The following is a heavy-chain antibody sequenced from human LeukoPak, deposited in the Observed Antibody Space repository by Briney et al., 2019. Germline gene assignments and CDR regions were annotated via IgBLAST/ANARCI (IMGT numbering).Heavy chain of an antibody. V-gene: IGHV4-61*02. CDR1: GGSISSGSYY. J-gene: IGHJ6*03. Sequence: SETLSLTCTVSGGSISSGSYYWSWIRQPAGKGLEWIGRIYTSGSTNYNPSLKSRVTMSVDTSKNQFSLKLSSVIAADTAVYYCARDQFNEHYGDLDYYYYYMDVWGKGTTVTISS. CDR3: ARDQFNEHYGDLDYYYYYMDV. D-gene: IGHD4-17*01. CDR2: IYTSGST.